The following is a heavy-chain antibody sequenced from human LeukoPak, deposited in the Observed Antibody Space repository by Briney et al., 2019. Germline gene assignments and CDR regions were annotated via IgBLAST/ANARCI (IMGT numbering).Heavy chain of an antibody. CDR2: ISPSGGST. D-gene: IGHD3-10*01. CDR1: GYTFTGYW. J-gene: IGHJ4*02. Sequence: GASVKVSCKAFGYTFTGYWMHWVRQAPGQGPEWMGVISPSGGSTIYAQKFKGRVTMTRNTSITTAYMELSSLRSDDTAIYYCARKFLGSRGYYFDYWGQGTLVIVSS. CDR3: ARKFLGSRGYYFDY. V-gene: IGHV1-46*01.